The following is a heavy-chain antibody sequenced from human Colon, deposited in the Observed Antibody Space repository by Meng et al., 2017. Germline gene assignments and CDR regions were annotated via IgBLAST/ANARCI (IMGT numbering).Heavy chain of an antibody. CDR1: GGSNISGGYY. CDR3: ARAGLHSYYFDF. D-gene: IGHD2-21*01. J-gene: IGHJ4*02. V-gene: IGHV4-31*02. Sequence: QGKWRDSGPGLVKPSQPLALICSVSGGSNISGGYYWSWIRQHPQKGLEWIGYISNSGSAYYNPSLKSRVSISVDTSKNQFSLKMDTVTAADTALYYCARAGLHSYYFDFWGQGTLVTVSS. CDR2: ISNSGSA.